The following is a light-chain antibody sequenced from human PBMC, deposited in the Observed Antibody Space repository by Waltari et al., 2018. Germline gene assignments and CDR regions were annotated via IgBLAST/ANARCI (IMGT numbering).Light chain of an antibody. V-gene: IGKV3-20*01. CDR3: QHYVRLPVT. J-gene: IGKJ1*01. Sequence: ELVLTQSPGTLSLSPGERATLSCRASQSVGRSLAWYQHKPGQAPRLLIYGASNRATGIPDRFSGSGSGTDFSLTISRLEPEDFSVYYCQHYVRLPVTFGQGTRVEIK. CDR1: QSVGRS. CDR2: GAS.